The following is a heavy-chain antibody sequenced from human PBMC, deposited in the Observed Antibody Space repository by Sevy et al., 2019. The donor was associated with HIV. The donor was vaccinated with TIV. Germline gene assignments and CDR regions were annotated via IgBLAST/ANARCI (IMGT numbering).Heavy chain of an antibody. D-gene: IGHD3-9*01. J-gene: IGHJ3*02. V-gene: IGHV3-15*01. CDR1: GFPFTNAW. CDR3: TTGNPLRYFDWHAFDI. CDR2: IKRKTDGATT. Sequence: GGSLRLSCEASGFPFTNAWMSWVRQAPGKGLEWVGRIKRKTDGATTDYAAPVKGRFTISRDDSKNTLYLQMNSLKTEDTAVYYRTTGNPLRYFDWHAFDIWGQGTMVTVSS.